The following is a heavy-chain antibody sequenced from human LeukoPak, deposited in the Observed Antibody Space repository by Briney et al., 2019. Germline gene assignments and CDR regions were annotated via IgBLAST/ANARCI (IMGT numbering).Heavy chain of an antibody. CDR3: ARVIGVIGAFDI. D-gene: IGHD3-22*01. CDR2: ISSSSSYI. Sequence: PGGSLRLSCAASGFTFSSYSMNWVRQAPGKGLEWVSSISSSSSYIDYADSVKGRFTISRDNAKNSLYLQMNSLRAEDTAVYYCARVIGVIGAFDIWGQGTMVTVSS. J-gene: IGHJ3*02. CDR1: GFTFSSYS. V-gene: IGHV3-21*01.